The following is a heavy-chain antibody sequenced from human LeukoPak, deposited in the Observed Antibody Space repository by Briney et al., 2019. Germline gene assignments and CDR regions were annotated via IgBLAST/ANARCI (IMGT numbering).Heavy chain of an antibody. V-gene: IGHV3-7*01. Sequence: GGSLRLSCAASGFTFSTYWMSWVRQTPGKGLEFVADIDQGGSVRYYMDSLKGRCTISRDNAKKSLYLEINSLRADDTAVYYCARDPESSSFDLWGRGALVTVSS. J-gene: IGHJ4*02. CDR1: GFTFSTYW. CDR2: IDQGGSVR. CDR3: ARDPESSSFDL. D-gene: IGHD6-13*01.